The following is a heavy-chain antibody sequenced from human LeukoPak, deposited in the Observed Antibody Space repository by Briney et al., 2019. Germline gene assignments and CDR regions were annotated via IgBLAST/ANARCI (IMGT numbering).Heavy chain of an antibody. Sequence: PSETVSLPCTVSGYSISSGYYWGWIRQPPGKGLEWIGSIYHSGSTYYNPSLKSRVTISVDTSKNQFSLKLSSVTAADTAVYYCARGAAATYWGQGTLVTVSS. CDR3: ARGAAATY. V-gene: IGHV4-38-2*02. CDR2: IYHSGST. J-gene: IGHJ4*02. D-gene: IGHD6-13*01. CDR1: GYSISSGYY.